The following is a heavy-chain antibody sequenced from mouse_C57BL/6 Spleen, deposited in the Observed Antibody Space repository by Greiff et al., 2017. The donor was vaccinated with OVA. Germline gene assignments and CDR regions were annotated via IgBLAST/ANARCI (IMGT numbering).Heavy chain of an antibody. CDR2: IYPGNSDT. D-gene: IGHD3-2*02. Sequence: VQLQQSGTVLARPGASVKMSCKTSGYTFTSYWMHWVKQRPGQGLEWIGAIYPGNSDTSYNQKFKDKATLTADKASSTAYMQLSSLTYEDSAVYYCARWTAQGDFDYWGQGTTLTVSS. J-gene: IGHJ2*01. CDR1: GYTFTSYW. CDR3: ARWTAQGDFDY. V-gene: IGHV1-5*01.